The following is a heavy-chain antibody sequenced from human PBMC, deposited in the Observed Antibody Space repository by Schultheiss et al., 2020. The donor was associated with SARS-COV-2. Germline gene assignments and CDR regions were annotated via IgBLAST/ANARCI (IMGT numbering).Heavy chain of an antibody. CDR2: IYYSGST. CDR1: GGSISSSSYY. D-gene: IGHD3-3*01. Sequence: SETLSLTCTVSGGSISSSSYYWGWIRQPPGKGLEWIGSIYYSGSTYYNPSLKNRVTISVDTSKNQFSLKLSSVTAADTAVYYCARSSYYDFWSGYYTGSIPYYYMDVWGKGTTVTVSS. V-gene: IGHV4-39*07. CDR3: ARSSYYDFWSGYYTGSIPYYYMDV. J-gene: IGHJ6*03.